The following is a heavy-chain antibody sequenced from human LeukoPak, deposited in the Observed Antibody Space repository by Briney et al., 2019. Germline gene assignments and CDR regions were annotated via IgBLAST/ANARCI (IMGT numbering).Heavy chain of an antibody. D-gene: IGHD3-22*01. CDR1: GYTFTSYG. J-gene: IGHJ4*02. CDR2: ISAYNGNT. CDR3: ARAPMIVVVTHTDPPDFDY. Sequence: GASVTVSCTASGYTFTSYGISWVRQAPGQGLEWMGWISAYNGNTNYAQKLQGRVTMTTDTSTSTAYMELRSLRSDDTAVYYCARAPMIVVVTHTDPPDFDYRGQGTLVTVSS. V-gene: IGHV1-18*01.